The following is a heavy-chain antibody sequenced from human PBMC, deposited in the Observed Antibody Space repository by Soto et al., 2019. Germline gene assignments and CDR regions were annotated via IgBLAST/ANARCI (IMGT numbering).Heavy chain of an antibody. J-gene: IGHJ6*02. V-gene: IGHV4-61*01. CDR1: CGSVSSGTYF. Sequence: SETLFLTCTFSCGSVSSGTYFFGCICQSPGKRLEWIAYIYYSGSTNYNPSLKSRATISVDTSKSQVSLTLTSVTPADAAVYYCARSPNYYYYGLDVWGQGTTVTVS. CDR2: IYYSGST. CDR3: ARSPNYYYYGLDV.